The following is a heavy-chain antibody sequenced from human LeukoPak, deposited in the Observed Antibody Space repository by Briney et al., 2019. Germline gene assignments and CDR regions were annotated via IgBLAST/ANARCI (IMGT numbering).Heavy chain of an antibody. Sequence: HSGGSLRLSCAASGFTFSTYSMGWVRQAPGKGLEWVSVINNYGGSTFYADSVKGRFTISRDNSKNTLYLQMNSLRAEDTAVYYCARYRNDCYFDYWGQGTLVTVSS. CDR1: GFTFSTYS. J-gene: IGHJ4*02. D-gene: IGHD1-1*01. CDR2: INNYGGST. V-gene: IGHV3-23*01. CDR3: ARYRNDCYFDY.